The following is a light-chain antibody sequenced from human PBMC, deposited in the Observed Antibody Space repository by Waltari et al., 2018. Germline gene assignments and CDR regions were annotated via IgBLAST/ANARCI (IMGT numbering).Light chain of an antibody. V-gene: IGKV1-39*01. Sequence: DIQMTQSPSSLSASVGDRVTISCRASQSISSYLNWYQQKPGKAPKLLISVASNLQSGVPSRFSGRGSGTDFTLTISSLQPEDFATYLCQQSYSTPRTFGQGTKVESK. CDR2: VAS. CDR3: QQSYSTPRT. CDR1: QSISSY. J-gene: IGKJ1*01.